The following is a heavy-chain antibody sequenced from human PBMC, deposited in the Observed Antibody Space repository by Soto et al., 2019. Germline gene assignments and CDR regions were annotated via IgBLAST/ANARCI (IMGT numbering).Heavy chain of an antibody. CDR3: ARVGSYHSTAFDI. V-gene: IGHV4-31*03. CDR1: GGSISSGGYY. CDR2: IYYSGST. D-gene: IGHD3-10*01. J-gene: IGHJ3*02. Sequence: SETLSLTCTVSGGSISSGGYYWSRIRQHPGKGLEWIGNIYYSGSTYYNQYLKSRVTISVDTSKNQYSLKLSSVTAADTAVYYCARVGSYHSTAFDIWGQGTMVT.